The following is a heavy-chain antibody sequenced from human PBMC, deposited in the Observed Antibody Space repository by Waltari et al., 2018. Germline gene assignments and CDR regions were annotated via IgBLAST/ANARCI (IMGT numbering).Heavy chain of an antibody. CDR2: IWYDGSNK. D-gene: IGHD5-18*01. V-gene: IGHV3-33*01. Sequence: QVQLVESGGGVVQPGRSLRLSCAASGFTFSSFVMPWVRQAPGKGLEWVAVIWYDGSNKYYADSVKGRFTISRDNSKNTLYLQMNSLRAEDTAVYYCARDRGGVYSYGLDYWGQGTLVTVSS. CDR1: GFTFSSFV. J-gene: IGHJ4*02. CDR3: ARDRGGVYSYGLDY.